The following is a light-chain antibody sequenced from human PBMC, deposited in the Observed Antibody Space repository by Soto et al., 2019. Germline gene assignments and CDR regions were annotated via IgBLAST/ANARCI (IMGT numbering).Light chain of an antibody. CDR2: GAS. CDR1: QSLTRDS. J-gene: IGKJ4*01. Sequence: EIVLTQSPVTLSLSPGERATLSCRASQSLTRDSLAWYQHKRGQAPRLLLYGASTRATGIPDRFSGGGSGTDFSLTISRLEPDDFAVYYCQYYGSSPHTFGGGTKVEIK. V-gene: IGKV3-20*01. CDR3: QYYGSSPHT.